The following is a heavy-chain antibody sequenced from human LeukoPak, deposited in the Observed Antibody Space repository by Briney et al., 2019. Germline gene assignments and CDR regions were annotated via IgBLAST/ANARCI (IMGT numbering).Heavy chain of an antibody. J-gene: IGHJ4*02. CDR1: GYTFTGYY. CDR3: ARVGYRSGSYYFDY. Sequence: GVSVKVSCKASGYTFTGYYMHWVRQAPGQGLEWMGLINPNSGGTNYPQKFQGRVTMTRDTSISTAYMELSRLRSDDTAVYYCARVGYRSGSYYFDYGGQGTLVTVSS. D-gene: IGHD6-19*01. V-gene: IGHV1-2*02. CDR2: INPNSGGT.